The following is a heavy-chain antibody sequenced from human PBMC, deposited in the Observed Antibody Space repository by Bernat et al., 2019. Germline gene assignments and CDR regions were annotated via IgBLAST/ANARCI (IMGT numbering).Heavy chain of an antibody. CDR3: AKDRRIAAAGNPYYFDY. CDR1: GFTFSSYA. J-gene: IGHJ4*02. CDR2: ISGSGGST. Sequence: EVQLVESGGGLVQPGGSLRLSCAASGFTFSSYAMSWVRQAPGKGLEWVSAISGSGGSTYYADSVKGRFTISRDNSKNTLYLQMNSLRAEDTAVYYCAKDRRIAAAGNPYYFDYWGQGTLVTVSS. V-gene: IGHV3-23*04. D-gene: IGHD6-13*01.